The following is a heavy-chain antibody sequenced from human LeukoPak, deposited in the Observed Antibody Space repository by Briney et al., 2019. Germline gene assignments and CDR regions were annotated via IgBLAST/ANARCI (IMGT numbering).Heavy chain of an antibody. CDR3: ARDYVWGSDRYTDY. Sequence: PGGSLRLSCAASGFTFSNYWMTCVRQAPGRGLEWVAKIRQDGSEKYYVDSVKSRFTISRDNAKSTLCLQMNSLRAEDTAVYYCARDYVWGSDRYTDYWGQGTLVTVSS. J-gene: IGHJ4*02. D-gene: IGHD3-16*02. CDR1: GFTFSNYW. CDR2: IRQDGSEK. V-gene: IGHV3-7*05.